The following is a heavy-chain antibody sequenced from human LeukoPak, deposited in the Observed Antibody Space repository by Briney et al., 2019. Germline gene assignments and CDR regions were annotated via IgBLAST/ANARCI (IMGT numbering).Heavy chain of an antibody. CDR2: IYYSGST. J-gene: IGHJ4*02. CDR3: ARGDVVATALDY. Sequence: PSETLSLTCTVSGGSISTYYWSWIRQPPGRGLEWIGYIYYSGSTKYNPSLKSRVTISVDTSKNQFSLKLNSVTAADTAVYYCARGDVVATALDYWGQGTLVTVSS. CDR1: GGSISTYY. D-gene: IGHD5-12*01. V-gene: IGHV4-59*08.